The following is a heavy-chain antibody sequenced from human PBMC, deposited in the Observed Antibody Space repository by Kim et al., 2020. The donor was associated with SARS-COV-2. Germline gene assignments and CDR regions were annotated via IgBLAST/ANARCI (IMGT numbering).Heavy chain of an antibody. CDR1: GFTFSDYY. V-gene: IGHV3-11*01. D-gene: IGHD6-13*01. CDR3: ASQDSSSWYRDFDY. CDR2: ISSSGSTI. Sequence: GGSLRLSCAASGFTFSDYYMSWIRQAPGKGLEWVSYISSSGSTIYYADSVKGRFTISRDNAKNSLYLQMNSLRAEDTAVYYCASQDSSSWYRDFDYWGQGTLVTVSS. J-gene: IGHJ4*02.